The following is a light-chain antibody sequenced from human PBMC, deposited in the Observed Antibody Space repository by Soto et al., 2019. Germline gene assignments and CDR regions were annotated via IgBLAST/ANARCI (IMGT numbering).Light chain of an antibody. J-gene: IGKJ1*01. Sequence: EIVMTQSPATLSVSPGERATLSCRASQSVRNNLAWYQQKPGQAPRLLIFDASTRSTGIPARFSGSGSGTEFTLTISSLQSEDFAVYYCQQYKNWPRTFGQGTKVEMK. CDR2: DAS. V-gene: IGKV3-15*01. CDR3: QQYKNWPRT. CDR1: QSVRNN.